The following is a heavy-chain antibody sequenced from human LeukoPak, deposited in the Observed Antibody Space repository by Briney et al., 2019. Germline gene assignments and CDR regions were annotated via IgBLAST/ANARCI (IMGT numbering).Heavy chain of an antibody. CDR3: AGEEDLMELRGGREFFQY. CDR1: GFTFSFYG. Sequence: PGGSLRLSCAASGFTFSFYGMHWLRQAPGKGLEWVAVVWCGGSEKFYADSVEGRFTNSRDNSKNTVYLQMNRLRVEDTAAYYCAGEEDLMELRGGREFFQYWGQGTLVTVSS. J-gene: IGHJ1*01. V-gene: IGHV3-33*01. CDR2: VWCGGSEK. D-gene: IGHD3-10*01.